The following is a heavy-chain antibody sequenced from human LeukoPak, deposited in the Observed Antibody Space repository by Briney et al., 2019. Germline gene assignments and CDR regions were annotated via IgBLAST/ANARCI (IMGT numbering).Heavy chain of an antibody. V-gene: IGHV3-7*01. CDR1: GFTFSSYW. J-gene: IGHJ4*02. CDR3: ARDIGYGDY. Sequence: PGGSLRLSCVASGFTFSSYWMSWVRQAPGKGLKWVAAIKQDGSEKNYVDSVKGRLTISRDNAKNSVYLQMNSLRAEDTAVYYCARDIGYGDYWGQGILVTVSS. CDR2: IKQDGSEK. D-gene: IGHD5-12*01.